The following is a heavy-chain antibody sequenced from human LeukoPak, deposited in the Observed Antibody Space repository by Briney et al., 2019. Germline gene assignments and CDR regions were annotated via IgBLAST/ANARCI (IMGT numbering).Heavy chain of an antibody. CDR2: IYPGDSDT. J-gene: IGHJ4*02. V-gene: IGHV5-51*01. Sequence: GESLKISFEGSRYSFTTYWIGWVRQMPGKGLEWMGIIYPGDSDTRYSPSFQGQVTISADKSISTAYLQWTSLKASDTAIYYCATTFDYWGQGTLVTVSS. CDR3: ATTFDY. CDR1: RYSFTTYW.